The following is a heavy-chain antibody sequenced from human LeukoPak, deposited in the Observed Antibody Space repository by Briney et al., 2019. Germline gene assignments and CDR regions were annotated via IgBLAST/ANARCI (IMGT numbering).Heavy chain of an antibody. CDR3: ARGDYYDGGGRNWFDP. J-gene: IGHJ5*02. V-gene: IGHV4-4*07. D-gene: IGHD3-16*01. CDR2: IHTSGTT. Sequence: PSETLSLTCTVSGGSMSSYYWSFIRQPAGKGLEWIGRIHTSGTTHYNPSLKSRVTMSVDTSKNQFSLRLTSVTAADTAVYYCARGDYYDGGGRNWFDPWGQGTLDTVSS. CDR1: GGSMSSYY.